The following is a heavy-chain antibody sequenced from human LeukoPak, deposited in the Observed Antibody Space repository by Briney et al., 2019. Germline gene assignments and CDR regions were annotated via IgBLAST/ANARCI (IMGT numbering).Heavy chain of an antibody. D-gene: IGHD3-22*01. CDR2: IIPIFGTA. J-gene: IGHJ4*02. Sequence: ASVKVSCKASGGTFSSYAISWVRQAPGQGLEWMGRIIPIFGTANYAQKFQGRVTITTDESTSPASMELSSLRSEDTAVYYCARSNFYDSSGYYHVPYYFDYWGQGTLVTVSS. V-gene: IGHV1-69*05. CDR3: ARSNFYDSSGYYHVPYYFDY. CDR1: GGTFSSYA.